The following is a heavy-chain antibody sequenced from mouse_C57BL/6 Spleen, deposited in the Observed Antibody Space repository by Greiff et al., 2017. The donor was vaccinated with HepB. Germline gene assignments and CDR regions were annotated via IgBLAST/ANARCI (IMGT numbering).Heavy chain of an antibody. Sequence: EVKLVESGGGLVKPGGSLKLSCAASGFTFSDYGMHWVRQAPEKGLEWVAYISSGSSTIYYADTVKGRFTISRDNAQNTLFLQMTSLRSEDTAMYYCARPSCDVRYFDVWGTGTTVTVSS. CDR1: GFTFSDYG. CDR3: ARPSCDVRYFDV. CDR2: ISSGSSTI. D-gene: IGHD2-13*01. J-gene: IGHJ1*03. V-gene: IGHV5-17*01.